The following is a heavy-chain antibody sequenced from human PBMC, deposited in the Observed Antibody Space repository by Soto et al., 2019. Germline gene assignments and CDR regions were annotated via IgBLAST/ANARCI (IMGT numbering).Heavy chain of an antibody. V-gene: IGHV4-39*02. Sequence: SETRSLTCTVSGVSISSSSYYWGWIRQPPGRGLEWIAIISYTGSTYYNPSLRSRVTISVDTSKNHFSLKLTSLTAADTAVYYCAPNPVMVPTFFDCWGQGTLVTVSS. CDR2: ISYTGST. J-gene: IGHJ4*02. CDR1: GVSISSSSYY. CDR3: APNPVMVPTFFDC. D-gene: IGHD5-18*01.